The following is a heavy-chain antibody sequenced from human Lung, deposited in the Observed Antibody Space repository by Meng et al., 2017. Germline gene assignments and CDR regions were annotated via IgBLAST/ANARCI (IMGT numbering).Heavy chain of an antibody. CDR1: GGSISSDNW. V-gene: IGHV4-4*02. CDR2: IYHSGST. CDR3: TKNDFYCLGY. J-gene: IGHJ4*02. Sequence: VELQVCGPQPVKPSGTLSLTGAVSGGSISSDNWWSWVRQPPGKGLEWIGEIYHSGSTNYNPSLKSRITISVDKPKNQFSLTLSSVTAADTAVYYCTKNDFYCLGYWGQGTLVTVSS. D-gene: IGHD2-21*01.